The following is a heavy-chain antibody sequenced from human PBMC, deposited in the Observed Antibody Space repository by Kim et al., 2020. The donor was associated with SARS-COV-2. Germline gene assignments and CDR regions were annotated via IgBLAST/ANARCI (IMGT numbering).Heavy chain of an antibody. CDR2: IYYSGST. V-gene: IGHV4-39*01. D-gene: IGHD3-22*01. J-gene: IGHJ4*02. Sequence: SETLSLTCTVSGGSISSSSYYWGWIRQPPGKGLEWIGSIYYSGSTYYSPSLKSRVTISVDTSKNQFSLKLSSVTAADTAVYYCARQIGITMIVVVISTYFDYWGQGTLVTVSS. CDR1: GGSISSSSYY. CDR3: ARQIGITMIVVVISTYFDY.